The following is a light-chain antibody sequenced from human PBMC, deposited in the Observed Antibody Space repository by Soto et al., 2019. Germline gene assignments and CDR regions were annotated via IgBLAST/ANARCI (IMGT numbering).Light chain of an antibody. V-gene: IGLV2-11*01. J-gene: IGLJ1*01. Sequence: QSALTQPPTASGTPGQRVNISCTGTSSDVGGYNYVSWYQHHPGKAPKLMIYVVSKRPSGVPDRFSGSKSGNTASLTISGLQAEDEADYYCCSYAGDYTHYVFGTGTKVTVL. CDR2: VVS. CDR3: CSYAGDYTHYV. CDR1: SSDVGGYNY.